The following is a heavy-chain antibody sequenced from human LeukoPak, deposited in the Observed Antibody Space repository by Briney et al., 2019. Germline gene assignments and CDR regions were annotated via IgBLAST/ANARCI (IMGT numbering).Heavy chain of an antibody. CDR2: INHSGST. CDR3: ARVRGYSRSIKYYFDY. Sequence: SETLSLSCAVYGGSFSSYYWSWIRQPPGKGLEWIGEINHSGSTNYNPSLKSRVTISVDTSKNQFSLKLSSVTAADTAVYYCARVRGYSRSIKYYFDYRGQGTLVPVSS. V-gene: IGHV4-34*01. CDR1: GGSFSSYY. J-gene: IGHJ4*02. D-gene: IGHD6-6*01.